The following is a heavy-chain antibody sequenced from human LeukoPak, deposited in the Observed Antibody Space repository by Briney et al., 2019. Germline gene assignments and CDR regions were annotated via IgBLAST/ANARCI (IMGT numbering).Heavy chain of an antibody. CDR1: GGSISSGGYY. V-gene: IGHV4-31*03. CDR3: ARDAAAAGTNWFDP. J-gene: IGHJ5*02. CDR2: IYYSGST. D-gene: IGHD6-13*01. Sequence: RSSETLSLTCTVSGGSISSGGYYWSWIRQHPGKGLERIGYIYYSGSTYYNPSLKSRVTISVDTSKNQFSLKLSSVTAADTAVYYCARDAAAAGTNWFDPWGQGTLVTVSS.